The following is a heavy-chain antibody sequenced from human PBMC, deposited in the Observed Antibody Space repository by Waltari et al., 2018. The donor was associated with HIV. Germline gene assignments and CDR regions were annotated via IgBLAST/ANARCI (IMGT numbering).Heavy chain of an antibody. Sequence: EVQLVESGGGLVQPGGSLILSCAASGFTFSSYWMHWARQAPGKGLVWVSRINTDGSDTRYGDSVKGRFTISRDNAKNTLYLQMNSLRDEDTAMYYCARDRYTGSSDFDYWGQGTLVSVSS. V-gene: IGHV3-74*01. CDR3: ARDRYTGSSDFDY. CDR1: GFTFSSYW. J-gene: IGHJ4*02. D-gene: IGHD1-26*01. CDR2: INTDGSDT.